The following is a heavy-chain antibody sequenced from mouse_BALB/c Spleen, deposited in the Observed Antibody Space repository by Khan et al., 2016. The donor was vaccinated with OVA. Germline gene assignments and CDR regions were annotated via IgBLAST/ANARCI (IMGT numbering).Heavy chain of an antibody. CDR3: ARGSTTSYWYCGV. CDR2: IHPSDSET. CDR1: GYSFTSYW. D-gene: IGHD2-14*01. J-gene: IGHJ1*01. Sequence: QVQLQQSGAELVRPGASVKLSCKAAGYSFTSYWMNWVKQRPGQGLEWIGMIHPSDSETTLNQKFKVRATFTVDKSSSTAYMQLSSPTSEDAAVSYCARGSTTSYWYCGVWGAGSTVAVSS. V-gene: IGHV1S82*01.